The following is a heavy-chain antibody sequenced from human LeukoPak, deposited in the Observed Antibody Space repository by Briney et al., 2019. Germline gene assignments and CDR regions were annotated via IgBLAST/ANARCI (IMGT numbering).Heavy chain of an antibody. CDR3: ARGKDGDSFDY. D-gene: IGHD4-17*01. Sequence: GGSLRLSCAASGFTFSSYAMSWVRQAPGKGLEWVSAISGSGGSTYYADSVKGRFTISRDNAKNSLYLQMNSLRAEDTAVYYCARGKDGDSFDYWGQGTLVTVSS. CDR2: ISGSGGST. V-gene: IGHV3-23*01. CDR1: GFTFSSYA. J-gene: IGHJ4*02.